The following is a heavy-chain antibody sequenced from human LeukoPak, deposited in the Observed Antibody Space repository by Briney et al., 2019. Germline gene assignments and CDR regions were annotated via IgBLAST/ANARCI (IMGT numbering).Heavy chain of an antibody. V-gene: IGHV3-7*04. J-gene: IGHJ6*02. CDR2: IKHDGSEK. CDR3: ARDYFYPMDV. Sequence: PGGSLRLSCEASGFTFRMYWMSWVRQAPGKGLEWVANIKHDGSEKYYVDSVKGRFTISRDNAKNSLYLQMNSLRAEDTAVYYCARDYFYPMDVWGQGTTVTVSS. CDR1: GFTFRMYW.